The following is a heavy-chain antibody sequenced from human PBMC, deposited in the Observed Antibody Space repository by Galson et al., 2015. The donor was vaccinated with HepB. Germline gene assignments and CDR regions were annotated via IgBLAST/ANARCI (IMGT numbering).Heavy chain of an antibody. D-gene: IGHD4-11*01. CDR1: GYTFIGHH. Sequence: SVKVSCKASGYTFIGHHMHWVRQAPGQGLEWMGWINPNSGDTKYAQKFEGRVTMTRDTSISTAHMELSRLGSDDTAVYYCARGAAVTTNWSDPWGQGTLVTVSS. CDR2: INPNSGDT. J-gene: IGHJ5*02. V-gene: IGHV1-2*02. CDR3: ARGAAVTTNWSDP.